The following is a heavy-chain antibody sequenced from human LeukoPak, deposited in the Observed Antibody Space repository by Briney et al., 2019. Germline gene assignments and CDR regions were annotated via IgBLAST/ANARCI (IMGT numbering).Heavy chain of an antibody. CDR3: ARNFDYGDYL. J-gene: IGHJ5*02. CDR1: GFTFTNYA. CDR2: ISGAGT. V-gene: IGHV3-23*01. D-gene: IGHD4-17*01. Sequence: GGSLRLSCAASGFTFTNYAMTWVRQAPGKGLEWVSSISGAGTYYADSVKGRFTISRDNYKNTLYLQMNSLRAEDSAVYYCARNFDYGDYLWGQGTLVTVSS.